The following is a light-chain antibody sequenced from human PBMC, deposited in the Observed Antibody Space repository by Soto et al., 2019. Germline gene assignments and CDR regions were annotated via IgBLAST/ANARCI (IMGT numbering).Light chain of an antibody. V-gene: IGKV1-39*01. Sequence: DIQMTHSPSSLSASVGDRVTITCRASQSISSYLNWYQQKLGKAPKLLIYAASSLQSGVPSRFSGSGSETDFTLTISSLQPEDFATYYCQQSYRTPYTFGQGTKLEI. CDR3: QQSYRTPYT. J-gene: IGKJ2*01. CDR1: QSISSY. CDR2: AAS.